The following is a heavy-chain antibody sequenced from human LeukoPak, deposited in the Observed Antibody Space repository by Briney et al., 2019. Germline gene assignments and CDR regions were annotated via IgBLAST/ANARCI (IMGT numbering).Heavy chain of an antibody. CDR3: AREGYSYGHFDY. D-gene: IGHD5-18*01. J-gene: IGHJ4*02. CDR2: ISSSSSYI. CDR1: GFTFSSYS. V-gene: IGHV3-21*01. Sequence: KPGGSLRLSCAASGFTFSSYSMNWVRQAPGKGLEWVSSISSSSSYIYYADSVKGRFTISRDNAKNLLYLQMNSLRAEDTAVYYCAREGYSYGHFDYWGQGTLVTVSS.